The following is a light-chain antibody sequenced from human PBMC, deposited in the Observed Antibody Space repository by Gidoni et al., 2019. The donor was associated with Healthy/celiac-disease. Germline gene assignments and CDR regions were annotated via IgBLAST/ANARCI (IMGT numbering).Light chain of an antibody. V-gene: IGLV3-1*01. J-gene: IGLJ2*01. Sequence: SYELTQPHSVSVSPGQTASITCPGDKLGDKYACWYQQKPGQSPVLVIYQDSKRPAGIPGRFSGSNSGNTATLTISGTQAMDEADYYCQAWDSSVVFGGGTKLTVL. CDR2: QDS. CDR1: KLGDKY. CDR3: QAWDSSVV.